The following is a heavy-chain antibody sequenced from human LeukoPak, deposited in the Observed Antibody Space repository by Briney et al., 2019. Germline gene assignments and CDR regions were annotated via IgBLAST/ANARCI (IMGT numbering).Heavy chain of an antibody. CDR2: IYYSKNT. V-gene: IGHV4-39*01. Sequence: TSETQSLTCTVSGGSISSSSAYWGWIRQPPGKGLEWIGSIYYSKNTYYNPSLKTRVTISADSSKNQFSLRLDSVSAADTAVYYCASPRGFSYGYFDHWGQGSLGTVSS. J-gene: IGHJ4*02. CDR3: ASPRGFSYGYFDH. CDR1: GGSISSSSAY. D-gene: IGHD5-18*01.